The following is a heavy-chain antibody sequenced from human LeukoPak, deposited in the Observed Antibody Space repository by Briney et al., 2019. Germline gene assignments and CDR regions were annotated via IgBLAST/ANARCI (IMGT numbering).Heavy chain of an antibody. Sequence: GGSLRLSCAASGFTVSSNYMSWVRQAPGKGLEWVSIIYSGGSTYYADSVKGRVTISRDNSKNTLYLQMNSLRAEDTAVYYCARDLGATRLDYWGQGTLVTVSS. CDR2: IYSGGST. CDR1: GFTVSSNY. J-gene: IGHJ4*02. V-gene: IGHV3-53*01. CDR3: ARDLGATRLDY. D-gene: IGHD1-26*01.